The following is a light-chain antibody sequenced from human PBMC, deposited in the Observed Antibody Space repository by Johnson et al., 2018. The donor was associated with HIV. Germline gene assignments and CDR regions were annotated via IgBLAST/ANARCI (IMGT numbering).Light chain of an antibody. CDR3: GTWDNSLGVFFV. Sequence: QSVLTQPPSVSAAPGQKVTISCSGSSSNIGNNYVSWYQQLPGTAPKLLIYENNKRPSGIPYRFSGSKSGTSATLGITGLQTGDEADYYCGTWDNSLGVFFVFGTGTEVTVL. CDR2: ENN. CDR1: SSNIGNNY. J-gene: IGLJ1*01. V-gene: IGLV1-51*02.